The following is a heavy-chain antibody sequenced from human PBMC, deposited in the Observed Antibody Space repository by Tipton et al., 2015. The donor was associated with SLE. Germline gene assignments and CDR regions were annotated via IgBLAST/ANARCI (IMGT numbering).Heavy chain of an antibody. V-gene: IGHV4-59*01. CDR1: GGSLNDYF. CDR3: ARDLVRLVWAGGVYENAFDV. J-gene: IGHJ3*01. D-gene: IGHD2-8*02. Sequence: TLSLTCAVYGGSLNDYFWSWIRQPPGKGLEWIGDIYYSGSTSYNPSLESRVTVSLDTSKNQFSLNLRSVTAADAAVYYCARDLVRLVWAGGVYENAFDVWGQGTMVTVSS. CDR2: IYYSGST.